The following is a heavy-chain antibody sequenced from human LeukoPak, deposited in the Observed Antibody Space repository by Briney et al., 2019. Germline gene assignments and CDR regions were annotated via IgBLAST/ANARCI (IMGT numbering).Heavy chain of an antibody. CDR1: GFTFSTFW. CDR2: INHSGST. D-gene: IGHD4-11*01. J-gene: IGHJ6*02. V-gene: IGHV4-34*01. Sequence: GSLRLSCAASGFTFSTFWMSWIRQPPGKGLEWIGEINHSGSTNYNPSLKSRVTISVDTSKNQFSLKLSSVTAADTAVYYCARAYSKSSGMDVWGQGTTVTVSS. CDR3: ARAYSKSSGMDV.